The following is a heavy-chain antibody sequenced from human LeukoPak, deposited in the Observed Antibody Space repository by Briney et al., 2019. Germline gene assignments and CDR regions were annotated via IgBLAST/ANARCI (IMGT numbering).Heavy chain of an antibody. J-gene: IGHJ4*02. D-gene: IGHD5-18*01. V-gene: IGHV3-23*01. CDR3: ARDRWGYSYGGD. CDR1: GFTFSTYG. CDR2: ISGSAFGT. Sequence: GGTLRLSCAASGFTFSTYGMSWVRQAPGKGLEWVSTISGSAFGTYYADSVKGRFTISRDNSKHTLYLQMSSLRAEDTAVYYCARDRWGYSYGGDWGQGILVTVSS.